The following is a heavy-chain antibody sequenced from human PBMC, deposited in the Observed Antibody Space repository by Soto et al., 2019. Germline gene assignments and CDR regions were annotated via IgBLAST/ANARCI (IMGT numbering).Heavy chain of an antibody. J-gene: IGHJ4*02. CDR3: AKDGYCGSGSCYPPYYFDY. CDR2: ISGGGDTT. Sequence: PGGSLRLSCAASGFTFSNYAMTWARQAPGKGLEWVSAISGGGDTTYYTDPVKGRFTISRDNSKNTLYLQMNSLRVEDTAVYYCAKDGYCGSGSCYPPYYFDYWGQGAPVTVSS. CDR1: GFTFSNYA. D-gene: IGHD2-15*01. V-gene: IGHV3-23*01.